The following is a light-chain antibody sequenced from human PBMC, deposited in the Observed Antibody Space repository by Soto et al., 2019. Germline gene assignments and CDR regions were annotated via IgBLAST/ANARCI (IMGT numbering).Light chain of an antibody. CDR3: QYYDSSLRVV. J-gene: IGLJ2*01. CDR2: GNS. V-gene: IGLV1-40*01. CDR1: SSNIGAGYD. Sequence: QSVLTQPPSVSGAPGQRVTISCTGSSSNIGAGYDVHWYQQLPGTAPKLLIYGNSNRPSGVPDRFSGSKSGTSASLAITGLQAEDEADYYCQYYDSSLRVVFGGGTKLSAL.